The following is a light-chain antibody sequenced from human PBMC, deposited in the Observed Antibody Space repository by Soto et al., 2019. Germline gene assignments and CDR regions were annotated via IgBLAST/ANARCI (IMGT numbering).Light chain of an antibody. Sequence: QSALTQPASVSGSPGQSITIPCTGTSSDIGGHNYVSWYQQHPGKAPNLMIYDVSNRPSGVSNRFSGSKSGNTASLTISGLQAEDEADYYCSSYTSSSTLEVFGTGTKVTVL. CDR1: SSDIGGHNY. CDR3: SSYTSSSTLEV. V-gene: IGLV2-14*03. J-gene: IGLJ1*01. CDR2: DVS.